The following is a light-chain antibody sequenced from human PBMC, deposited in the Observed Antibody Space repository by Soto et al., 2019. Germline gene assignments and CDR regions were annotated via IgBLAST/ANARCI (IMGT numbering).Light chain of an antibody. J-gene: IGKJ4*01. CDR3: QQYDNIILS. CDR2: GAS. Sequence: TQSPTSLIASVGDRVTITCQASQYIGTFVNWYQQKGGEAPRLLISGASNLEAGVTSRFRGSGSGADFIFTITNLQPEDVGTYSCQQYDNIILSFGGGTKVEI. CDR1: QYIGTF. V-gene: IGKV1-33*01.